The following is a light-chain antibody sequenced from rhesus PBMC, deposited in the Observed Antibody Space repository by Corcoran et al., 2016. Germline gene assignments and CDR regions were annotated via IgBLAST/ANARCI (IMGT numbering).Light chain of an antibody. CDR3: QQHNSYPCS. Sequence: DIQMTQSPLSLSASVGDTVTITCRASQGISNSLAWYQEKPGKAPKPLIYHASNLESGVPSRVSGSGSGTDFTLTISSLQPEEFAIYYCQQHNSYPCSFGQGTKVEIK. J-gene: IGKJ2*01. CDR2: HAS. V-gene: IGKV1S14*01. CDR1: QGISNS.